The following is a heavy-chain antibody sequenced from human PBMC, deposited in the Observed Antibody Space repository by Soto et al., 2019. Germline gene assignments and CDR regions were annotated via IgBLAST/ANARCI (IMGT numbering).Heavy chain of an antibody. Sequence: PGGSWRVSCAASGFTFSDRAMHWVRQAPGKGREWLAITWSDGSEKFYAGSVKGRFTISRDISKNTLYLQMNTLSAEHTAMYSCARALFPDVDIYAMDVWGQGTAVTV. CDR3: ARALFPDVDIYAMDV. D-gene: IGHD2-2*03. CDR1: GFTFSDRA. V-gene: IGHV3-33*01. CDR2: TWSDGSEK. J-gene: IGHJ6*02.